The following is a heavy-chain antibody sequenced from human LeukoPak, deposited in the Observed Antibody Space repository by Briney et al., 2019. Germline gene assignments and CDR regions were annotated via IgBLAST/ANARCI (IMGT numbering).Heavy chain of an antibody. V-gene: IGHV4-59*08. CDR2: IYYSGST. CDR3: ARGPIWFGELMDYFDY. Sequence: PSETLSLACTVSGGSISSYYWSWIRQPPGKGLEWIGYIYYSGSTNYNPSLKSRVTISVDTSKNQFSLKLSSVTAADTAVYYCARGPIWFGELMDYFDYWGQGTLVTVSS. J-gene: IGHJ4*02. D-gene: IGHD3-10*01. CDR1: GGSISSYY.